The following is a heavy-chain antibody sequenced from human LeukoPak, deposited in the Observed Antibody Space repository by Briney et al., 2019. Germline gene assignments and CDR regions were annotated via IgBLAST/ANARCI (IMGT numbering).Heavy chain of an antibody. J-gene: IGHJ6*04. CDR1: GGSISSSSYY. V-gene: IGHV4-61*02. CDR2: IYTSGST. Sequence: SETLSLTCTVSGGSISSSSYYWGWIRQPAGKGLEWIGRIYTSGSTNYNPSLKSRVTISVDTSKNQFSLKLSSVTAADTAVYYCARVRYDFWSGYPSVDVWGKGTTVTVSS. D-gene: IGHD3-3*01. CDR3: ARVRYDFWSGYPSVDV.